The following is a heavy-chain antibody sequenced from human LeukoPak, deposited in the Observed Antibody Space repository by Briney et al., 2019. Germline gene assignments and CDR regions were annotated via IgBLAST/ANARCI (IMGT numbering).Heavy chain of an antibody. D-gene: IGHD6-13*01. J-gene: IGHJ4*02. CDR1: GFTFSSDW. V-gene: IGHV3-74*03. CDR3: ARGVMGIAATGNNFDY. CDR2: IYNDGNRT. Sequence: GGSLRLSCAASGFTFSSDWMHWVRHGPGKGLVWVSRIYNDGNRTTYADSVKGRFTISGDNAKNTLYLQMNSLRAEDTAVYYCARGVMGIAATGNNFDYWGQGTLVTVSS.